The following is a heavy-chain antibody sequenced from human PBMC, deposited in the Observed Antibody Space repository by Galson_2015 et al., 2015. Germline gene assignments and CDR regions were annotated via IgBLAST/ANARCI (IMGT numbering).Heavy chain of an antibody. J-gene: IGHJ4*02. V-gene: IGHV3-21*01. CDR2: ISSSSSYI. Sequence: LRLSCAASGFTFSSYSMNWVRQAPGKGLEWVSSISSSSSYIYYADSVKGRFTISRDNAKNSLYLQMNSLRAEDTAVYYCARVGAVAGAFDYWGQGTLVTVSS. CDR1: GFTFSSYS. D-gene: IGHD6-19*01. CDR3: ARVGAVAGAFDY.